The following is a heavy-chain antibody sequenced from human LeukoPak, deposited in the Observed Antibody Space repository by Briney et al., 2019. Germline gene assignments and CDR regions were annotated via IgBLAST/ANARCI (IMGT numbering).Heavy chain of an antibody. CDR2: IYYSGST. CDR1: GGSITSYY. CDR3: ARATTYYYGSALFDP. J-gene: IGHJ5*02. D-gene: IGHD3-10*01. Sequence: PSETLSLNCTVSGGSITSYYWSWIRQPPGKGLEWIGYIYYSGSTNYNPSLKSRVTISVDTSKNQFSLKLSSVTAADTAVYYCARATTYYYGSALFDPWGQGTLVTVSS. V-gene: IGHV4-59*01.